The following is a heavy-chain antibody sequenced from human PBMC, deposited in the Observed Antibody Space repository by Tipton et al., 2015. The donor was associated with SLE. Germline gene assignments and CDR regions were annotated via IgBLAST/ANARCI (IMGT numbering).Heavy chain of an antibody. J-gene: IGHJ3*02. Sequence: SLTCAVYGGSFSGYYWSWIRQPPGKGLEWMGEINHSGSTNYNPSLKSRVTISVDTSKNQFSLKLSSVTAADTAVYYCAGEVGDDAFDIWGQGTMVTVSS. CDR3: AGEVGDDAFDI. CDR2: INHSGST. CDR1: GGSFSGYY. D-gene: IGHD1-26*01. V-gene: IGHV4-34*01.